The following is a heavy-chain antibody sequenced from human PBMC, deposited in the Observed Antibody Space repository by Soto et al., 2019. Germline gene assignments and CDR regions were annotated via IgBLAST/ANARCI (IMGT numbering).Heavy chain of an antibody. CDR1: GGTFSSYT. J-gene: IGHJ6*03. CDR2: IIPILGIA. CDR3: GSYYSNYSTGYYYYMDV. V-gene: IGHV1-69*02. D-gene: IGHD4-4*01. Sequence: SVNVSCKASGGTFSSYTISWVRQAPGQGLEWMGRIIPILGIANYAQKFQGRVTITADKSTSTAYMELSSLRSEDTAVYYCGSYYSNYSTGYYYYMDVWGKGTTVTVSS.